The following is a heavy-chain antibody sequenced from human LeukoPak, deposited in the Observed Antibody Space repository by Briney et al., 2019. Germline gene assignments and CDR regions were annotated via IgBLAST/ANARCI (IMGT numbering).Heavy chain of an antibody. D-gene: IGHD2/OR15-2a*01. V-gene: IGHV4-4*07. CDR3: ARDFYGDDGHHPFDY. J-gene: IGHJ4*02. CDR2: IYASGST. Sequence: SETLSLTCSVSGGSISNYYWNWLRQPAGKGLEWIGRIYASGSTNYNPSLKSRVTISMDKSKNHFSLNLRSVTAADTAFYYCARDFYGDDGHHPFDYWGQGIQVTVSS. CDR1: GGSISNYY.